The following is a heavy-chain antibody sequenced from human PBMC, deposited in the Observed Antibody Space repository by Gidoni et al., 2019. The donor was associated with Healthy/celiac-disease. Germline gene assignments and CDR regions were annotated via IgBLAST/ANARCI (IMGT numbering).Heavy chain of an antibody. CDR1: GFTFDDYA. V-gene: IGHV3-9*01. CDR3: AKDWGSSGWEYFQH. D-gene: IGHD6-19*01. CDR2: ISWNSGSI. J-gene: IGHJ1*01. Sequence: EVQLVESGGGLVQPGRSLRLSCAASGFTFDDYAMHWVRQAPGKGLEWVSGISWNSGSIGYADSVKGRFTISRDNAKNSLYLQMNSLRAEDTALYYCAKDWGSSGWEYFQHWGQGTLVTVSS.